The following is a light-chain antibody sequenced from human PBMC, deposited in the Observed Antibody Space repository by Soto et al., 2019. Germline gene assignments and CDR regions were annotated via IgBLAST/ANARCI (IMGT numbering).Light chain of an antibody. CDR3: TSFSSSTSLYV. Sequence: QSVLTHPASVSGSLGQSITISCTGTTRDIAGYNYISWYQQLPGKAPKLMIYQVTIRPSGISNRFSGSKSGNTASLTISGPQAEDEADYYCTSFSSSTSLYVFGTGTKVTVL. V-gene: IGLV2-14*01. J-gene: IGLJ1*01. CDR1: TRDIAGYNY. CDR2: QVT.